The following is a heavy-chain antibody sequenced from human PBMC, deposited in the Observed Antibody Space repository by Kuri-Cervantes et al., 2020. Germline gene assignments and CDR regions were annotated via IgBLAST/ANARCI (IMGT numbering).Heavy chain of an antibody. CDR2: INHSGST. D-gene: IGHD3-10*01. J-gene: IGHJ5*02. Sequence: SQTLSLTCAVSGGSFSGYYWSWIRQPPGKGLEWSGEINHSGSTNYNPSLKSRVTISVDTSKNQFSLKLSSVTAADTAVYYCARQRTYYYGSGSYFNWFDPWGQGTLVTVSS. CDR1: GGSFSGYY. V-gene: IGHV4-34*01. CDR3: ARQRTYYYGSGSYFNWFDP.